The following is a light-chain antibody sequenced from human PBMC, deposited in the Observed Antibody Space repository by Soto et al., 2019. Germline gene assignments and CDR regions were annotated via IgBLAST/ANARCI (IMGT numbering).Light chain of an antibody. CDR3: QQRSNWPPFT. Sequence: EIVLTQSPATLSLSPGGRATLSCRASQTVSINLAWYQQRPGQAPRLLIYDVSNRATGIPARFSGSGSGTDFTLTISSLEPEDFAVYYCQQRSNWPPFTFGPGAKVDIK. CDR1: QTVSIN. J-gene: IGKJ3*01. V-gene: IGKV3-11*01. CDR2: DVS.